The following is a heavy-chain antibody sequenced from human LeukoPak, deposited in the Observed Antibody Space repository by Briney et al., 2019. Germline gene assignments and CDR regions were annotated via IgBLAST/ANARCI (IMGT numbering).Heavy chain of an antibody. CDR2: IYTSGNT. CDR3: ARGGRDNLNSWFDL. D-gene: IGHD5-24*01. CDR1: GGSISSGSYY. Sequence: SETLSLTCTVSGGSISSGSYYWSWIRQPAGKGLEWIGRIYTSGNTNYNPSLKSRVIISVDTSKNQFSLKLSSVTAADTAVYYCARGGRDNLNSWFDLWGQGTLVTVSS. V-gene: IGHV4-61*02. J-gene: IGHJ5*02.